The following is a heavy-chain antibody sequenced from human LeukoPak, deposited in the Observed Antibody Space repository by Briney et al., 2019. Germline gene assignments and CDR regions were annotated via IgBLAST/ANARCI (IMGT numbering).Heavy chain of an antibody. Sequence: GGSLILSCAASGFTLSSYWMHWVRQAPGKGLVWVSRINFDGSSTTYADSVKGRFTISRDNAKNTLYLQMNSLRAEDTGVYYCARIASHSSTWYDGGSWGQGTLVTVSS. J-gene: IGHJ5*02. CDR1: GFTLSSYW. CDR2: INFDGSST. V-gene: IGHV3-74*01. CDR3: ARIASHSSTWYDGGS. D-gene: IGHD6-13*01.